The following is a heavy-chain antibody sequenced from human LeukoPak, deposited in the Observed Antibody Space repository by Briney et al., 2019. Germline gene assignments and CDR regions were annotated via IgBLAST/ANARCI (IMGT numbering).Heavy chain of an antibody. D-gene: IGHD3-22*01. Sequence: ASVKASCKASGYTFTSYYMHWVRQAPGQGLEWMGIINPSDGSTTYAQKFQGRVAMTRDTSTSTVYMELSSLRSDDTAVYHCARPRVERYYDRSGSFDYWGQGTLVTVCS. CDR2: INPSDGST. J-gene: IGHJ4*02. CDR1: GYTFTSYY. V-gene: IGHV1-46*01. CDR3: ARPRVERYYDRSGSFDY.